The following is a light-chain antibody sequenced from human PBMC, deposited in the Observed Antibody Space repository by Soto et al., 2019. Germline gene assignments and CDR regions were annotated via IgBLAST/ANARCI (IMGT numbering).Light chain of an antibody. CDR3: QQYGRSPFT. V-gene: IGKV3-20*01. J-gene: IGKJ3*01. CDR1: QSVSSNN. Sequence: ELVLTQSPGTLSLSPGERATLSCRASQSVSSNNLAWYQQRPGQAPRVVIYGASTRATGIPERFSGSGSGTDFTLTISRLEPEDFAVYYCQQYGRSPFTFGHGTKVDIK. CDR2: GAS.